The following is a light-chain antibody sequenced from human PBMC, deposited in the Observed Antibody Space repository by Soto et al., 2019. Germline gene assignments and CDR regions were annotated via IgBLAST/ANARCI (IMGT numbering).Light chain of an antibody. Sequence: DIQMTQSPSSLSASVGDRVTITCRASQSIRNYVNWYQQKPGKAPKFLIYVASTLQSGVPLRFSGRGSGTDFTRTISSLQPEDFATYYCHQSYSTPYTVGPGTKLEIK. CDR3: HQSYSTPYT. V-gene: IGKV1-39*01. CDR1: QSIRNY. J-gene: IGKJ2*01. CDR2: VAS.